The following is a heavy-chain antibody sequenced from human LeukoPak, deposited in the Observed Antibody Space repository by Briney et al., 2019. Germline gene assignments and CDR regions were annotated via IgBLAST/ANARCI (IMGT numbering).Heavy chain of an antibody. CDR3: AGDQSSSWYPQYGMDV. V-gene: IGHV3-23*01. Sequence: GGSLRLSCTASGFTFSSHAMSWVRQAPGKGLEWVSALSGSGGNTYYTDSVKGRFTISRDNSKNTLYLQMNSLRAEDTAVYYCAGDQSSSWYPQYGMDVWGQGTTVTVSS. CDR1: GFTFSSHA. D-gene: IGHD6-13*01. CDR2: LSGSGGNT. J-gene: IGHJ6*02.